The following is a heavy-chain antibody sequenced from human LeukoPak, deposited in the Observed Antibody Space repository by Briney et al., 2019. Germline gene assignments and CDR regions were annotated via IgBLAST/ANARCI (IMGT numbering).Heavy chain of an antibody. V-gene: IGHV4-59*08. Sequence: SETLSLTCTVSGGSISSYYWSWIRQPPGKGLEWIGYIYYSGSTNYNPSLKSRVTISVDTSNNQFSLKLCSVTAADTAVYYCTAYSSSWSFQHWGQGTLVTVSS. CDR1: GGSISSYY. D-gene: IGHD6-13*01. J-gene: IGHJ1*01. CDR2: IYYSGST. CDR3: TAYSSSWSFQH.